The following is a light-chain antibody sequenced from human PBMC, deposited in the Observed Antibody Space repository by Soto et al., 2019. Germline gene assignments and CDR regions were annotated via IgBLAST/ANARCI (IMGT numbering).Light chain of an antibody. CDR3: QQSYSTPMYT. J-gene: IGKJ2*01. Sequence: DIQMTQSPSSLSASLGDRVPITCRASQSSSSYLNWYQQKPGKAPKLLIYAASSLQSGVPSRFSGSGSGTDFTLTISSLQPEDFATYYCQQSYSTPMYTFGQGTKLEIK. V-gene: IGKV1-39*01. CDR2: AAS. CDR1: QSSSSY.